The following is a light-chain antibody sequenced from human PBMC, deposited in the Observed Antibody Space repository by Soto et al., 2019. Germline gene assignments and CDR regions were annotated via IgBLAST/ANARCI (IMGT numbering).Light chain of an antibody. CDR3: QQYNNWPPWT. Sequence: EIVMTQSPATLSVSPGERATLSCRASQSVSSNLAWYQQRPGQAPRLLIYGASTRATGIPARFSGSGSGTEFTLTISSLQSEDFAVYYCQQYNNWPPWTLGQGPKVDI. CDR1: QSVSSN. V-gene: IGKV3-15*01. J-gene: IGKJ1*01. CDR2: GAS.